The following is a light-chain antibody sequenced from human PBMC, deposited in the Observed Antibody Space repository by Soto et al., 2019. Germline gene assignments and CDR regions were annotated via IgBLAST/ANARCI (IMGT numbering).Light chain of an antibody. Sequence: QSALTQSASVSGSPGQSITISCTGTSSDVGGYSYVSWYQQHPGKAPKLMIYEVSNRPSGVSNRFSGSKSGNTASLTISGLQAEDEADYYCSSYTSSATKVFGGGTQLTVL. V-gene: IGLV2-14*01. CDR1: SSDVGGYSY. CDR2: EVS. J-gene: IGLJ2*01. CDR3: SSYTSSATKV.